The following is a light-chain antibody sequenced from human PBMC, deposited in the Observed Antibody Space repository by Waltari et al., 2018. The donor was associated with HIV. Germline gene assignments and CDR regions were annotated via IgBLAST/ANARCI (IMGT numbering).Light chain of an antibody. CDR1: SGSVSTSYY. J-gene: IGLJ3*02. V-gene: IGLV8-61*01. CDR2: SPH. CDR3: VLYMGSGIGV. Sequence: QTVVTQEPSFSVSPGGTVTLTCGLSSGSVSTSYYPSWYQQTPGQAPRTLIYSPHTRSSGVPYRFSGSILGNKAALTITGAQADDESDYYCVLYMGSGIGVFGGGTKLTVL.